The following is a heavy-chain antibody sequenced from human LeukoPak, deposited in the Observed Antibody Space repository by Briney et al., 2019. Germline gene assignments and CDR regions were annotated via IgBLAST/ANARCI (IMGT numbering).Heavy chain of an antibody. J-gene: IGHJ4*02. CDR1: GFTVSSNY. CDR3: AKRITVAAGYYFDY. CDR2: ISGGGGNT. D-gene: IGHD6-19*01. V-gene: IGHV3-23*01. Sequence: GGSLRLSCAASGFTVSSNYMSWVRQAPGKGLEWVSSISGGGGNTYYADSVKGRFIISRDDSKNMQFLQMNGLRAEDTAVYYCAKRITVAAGYYFDYWGQGTLVTVSS.